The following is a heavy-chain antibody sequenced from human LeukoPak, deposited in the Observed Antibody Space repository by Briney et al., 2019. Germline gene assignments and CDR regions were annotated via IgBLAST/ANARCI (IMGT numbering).Heavy chain of an antibody. CDR3: TRITGLMRVTFDT. CDR1: GGSISSGGYY. V-gene: IGHV4-31*03. CDR2: IYYSGST. D-gene: IGHD2-8*02. Sequence: TLSLTCTVSGGSISSGGYYWSWIRQHPGKGLEWIGYIYYSGSTYYNPSLEGRVTMSVDTSKNRFSLTLTSVTAADTAVYYCTRITGLMRVTFDTWGQGTLVTVSS. J-gene: IGHJ5*02.